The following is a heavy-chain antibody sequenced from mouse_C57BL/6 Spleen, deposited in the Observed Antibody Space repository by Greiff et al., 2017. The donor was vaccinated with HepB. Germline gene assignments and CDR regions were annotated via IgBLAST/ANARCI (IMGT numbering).Heavy chain of an antibody. V-gene: IGHV1-18*01. Sequence: VQLQQSGPELVKPGASVKIPCKASGYTFTDYNMDWVKQSHGKSLEWIGDINPNNGGTIYNQKFKGKATLTVDKSSSTAYMELLSLTSEDTAVYYCARLIYYDQYYFDYWGQGTTLTVSS. D-gene: IGHD2-4*01. CDR1: GYTFTDYN. CDR3: ARLIYYDQYYFDY. J-gene: IGHJ2*01. CDR2: INPNNGGT.